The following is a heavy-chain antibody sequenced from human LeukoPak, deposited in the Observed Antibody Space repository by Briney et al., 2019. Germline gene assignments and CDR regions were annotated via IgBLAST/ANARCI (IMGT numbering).Heavy chain of an antibody. CDR1: GGSFSGYY. CDR3: ARLSSSWYQDWYFDL. D-gene: IGHD6-13*01. CDR2: TYHSGST. Sequence: PSETLSLTCAVYGGSFSGYYWSWIRQSPGKGLEWIGETYHSGSTNYNSSLKSRVTISLDTSKKQFSLKLSSVTAADTAVYYCARLSSSWYQDWYFDLWGRGTLVTVSS. J-gene: IGHJ2*01. V-gene: IGHV4-34*01.